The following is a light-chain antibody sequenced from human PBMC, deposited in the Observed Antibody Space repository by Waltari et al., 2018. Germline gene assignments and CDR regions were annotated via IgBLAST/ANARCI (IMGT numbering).Light chain of an antibody. CDR2: DVS. V-gene: IGLV2-14*03. Sequence: QSALTQPASVSGSPGQPITIPCTGTRNDVGVYNYVSWYQHLPGKAPKLIIYDVSRWPSGVSNRFSGSKSGNTASLTISGLQAEDEADYYCSSYTNTNTIVFGGGTKVTVL. CDR3: SSYTNTNTIV. J-gene: IGLJ2*01. CDR1: RNDVGVYNY.